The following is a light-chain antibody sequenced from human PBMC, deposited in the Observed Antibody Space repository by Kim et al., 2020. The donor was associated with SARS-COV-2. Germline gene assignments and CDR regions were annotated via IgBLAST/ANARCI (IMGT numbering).Light chain of an antibody. Sequence: SYELTQPSSVSVSPGQTARITCSGDVLAKKYARWFQQKPGQAPVLVIYKDSERPSGIPERFSGSSSGTTVTLTISGAQVEDEAAYYCYSAADNNSWVFGG. CDR1: VLAKKY. CDR2: KDS. V-gene: IGLV3-27*01. J-gene: IGLJ3*02. CDR3: YSAADNNSWV.